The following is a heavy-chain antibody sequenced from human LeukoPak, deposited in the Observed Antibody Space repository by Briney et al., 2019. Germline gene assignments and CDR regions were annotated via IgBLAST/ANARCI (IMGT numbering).Heavy chain of an antibody. CDR1: GFTFSSYN. J-gene: IGHJ3*02. V-gene: IGHV3-48*04. D-gene: IGHD2-2*01. Sequence: PGGSLRLSCAASGFTFSSYNMNWVRQAPGKGLEWISYISSSGSTIYYADSVKGRFTISRDNAKNSLYLQMNSLRAEDTAVYYCASYLVPALYAFDIWGQGTMVTVSS. CDR2: ISSSGSTI. CDR3: ASYLVPALYAFDI.